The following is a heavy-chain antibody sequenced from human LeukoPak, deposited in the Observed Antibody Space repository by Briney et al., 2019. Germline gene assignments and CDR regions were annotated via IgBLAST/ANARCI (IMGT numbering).Heavy chain of an antibody. Sequence: GRSLRLSCAASGFTFDDYAMHWVRQAPGKGLEWVSGISWNSGSIGYADSVKGRFTISRDNAKNSLYLQMNSLRAEDTALYYCAKGRGSHKLSYGMDVWGQGTTVTVSS. CDR2: ISWNSGSI. J-gene: IGHJ6*02. D-gene: IGHD2-15*01. V-gene: IGHV3-9*01. CDR1: GFTFDDYA. CDR3: AKGRGSHKLSYGMDV.